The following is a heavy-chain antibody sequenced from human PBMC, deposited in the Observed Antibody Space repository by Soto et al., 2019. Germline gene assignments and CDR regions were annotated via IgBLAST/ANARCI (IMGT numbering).Heavy chain of an antibody. J-gene: IGHJ4*02. CDR3: ARTWFGELLFDY. V-gene: IGHV4-59*01. CDR1: DGSSSSYY. D-gene: IGHD3-10*01. Sequence: LQLLSLTSTVSDGSSSSYYWSCIRQPPGKGLEWIGYIYYSGSTNYNPSLKSRVTISVDTSKNQFSLKLSSVTAADTAVYYCARTWFGELLFDYWGQGTLVNVPS. CDR2: IYYSGST.